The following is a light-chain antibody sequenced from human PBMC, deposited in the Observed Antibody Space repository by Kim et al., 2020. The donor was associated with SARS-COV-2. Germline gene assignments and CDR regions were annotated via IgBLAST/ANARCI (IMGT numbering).Light chain of an antibody. CDR3: SSYTSTSTLV. CDR2: EVN. V-gene: IGLV2-14*01. CDR1: TSDFGGYNY. Sequence: QSALTQPASVSGSHGQSITISLTGTTSDFGGYNYVSWYQQHPGKAPKLIIYEVNDRPPGVSNRFSGYKSGNTASLTISGLQAEDEADYYCSSYTSTSTLVFGTGTKVTVL. J-gene: IGLJ1*01.